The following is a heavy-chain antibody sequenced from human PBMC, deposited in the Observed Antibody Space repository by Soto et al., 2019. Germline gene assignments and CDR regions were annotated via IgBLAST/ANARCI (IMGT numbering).Heavy chain of an antibody. Sequence: EVQLLESGGGSVQPGGSLRLSCAASGFTFITYDMTWVRQAPGKGLEWVSVSRGSDGSTYYADSVKGRFTISRDNSTNTVYLQMNSLRADDTAIYYCVKGNWGDFWAQGTLVTVSS. CDR3: VKGNWGDF. D-gene: IGHD7-27*01. CDR1: GFTFITYD. J-gene: IGHJ4*02. CDR2: SRGSDGST. V-gene: IGHV3-23*01.